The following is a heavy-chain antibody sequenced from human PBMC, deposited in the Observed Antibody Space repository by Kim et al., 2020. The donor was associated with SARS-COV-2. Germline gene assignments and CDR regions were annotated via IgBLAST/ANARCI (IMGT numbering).Heavy chain of an antibody. Sequence: GGSLRLSCAASGFTFSSYGMHWVRQAPGKGLEWVAVISYDGSNKYYADSVKGRFTISRDNSKNTLYLQMNSLRAEDTAVYYCANLVVSTYCGGDCYPGDAFDIWGQGTMVTVSS. V-gene: IGHV3-30*18. CDR2: ISYDGSNK. J-gene: IGHJ3*02. CDR1: GFTFSSYG. CDR3: ANLVVSTYCGGDCYPGDAFDI. D-gene: IGHD2-21*01.